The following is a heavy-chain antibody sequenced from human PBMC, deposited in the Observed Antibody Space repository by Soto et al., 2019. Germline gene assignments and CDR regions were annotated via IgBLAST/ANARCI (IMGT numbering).Heavy chain of an antibody. Sequence: QVQLQESGPGLVKPSQTLSLTCTVSGGSISSGDYYWSWIRQPPGKGLEWIGYIYYSGSTYYNPSLKSRVTISVDTSNNQFSLKLSSVTAADTAVYYCARDSAAAGSYYYGMDVWGQGTTVTVSS. CDR1: GGSISSGDYY. CDR2: IYYSGST. CDR3: ARDSAAAGSYYYGMDV. V-gene: IGHV4-30-4*01. D-gene: IGHD6-13*01. J-gene: IGHJ6*02.